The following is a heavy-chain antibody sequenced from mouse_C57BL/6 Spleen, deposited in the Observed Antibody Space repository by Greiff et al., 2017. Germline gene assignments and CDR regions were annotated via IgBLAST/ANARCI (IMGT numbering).Heavy chain of an antibody. J-gene: IGHJ3*01. Sequence: EVQLQQSGAELVRPGASVKLSCTASGFNIKDDYMHWVKQRPEQGLEWIGWIDPENGDTEYASKFQGKATITADTSSNTAYLQLSSLTSEDTAVYYCTTFSTTVEGVAYWGQGTLVTVSA. CDR3: TTFSTTVEGVAY. CDR2: IDPENGDT. D-gene: IGHD1-1*01. V-gene: IGHV14-4*01. CDR1: GFNIKDDY.